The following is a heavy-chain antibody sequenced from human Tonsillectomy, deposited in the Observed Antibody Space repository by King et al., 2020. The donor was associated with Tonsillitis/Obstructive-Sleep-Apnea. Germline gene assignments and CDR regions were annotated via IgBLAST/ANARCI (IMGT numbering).Heavy chain of an antibody. CDR3: ARGGSGDYPDDAFDI. D-gene: IGHD4-17*01. Sequence: VQLVESGGGLVQPGRSLRLSCAASGFTFDDYAMHWVRQAPGKGLEWVSGISWNSGSIGYADSVKGRFTISRDNAKNSLYLQMNSLRAEDTALYYCARGGSGDYPDDAFDIWGQGKLVTVSS. J-gene: IGHJ3*02. CDR1: GFTFDDYA. V-gene: IGHV3-9*01. CDR2: ISWNSGSI.